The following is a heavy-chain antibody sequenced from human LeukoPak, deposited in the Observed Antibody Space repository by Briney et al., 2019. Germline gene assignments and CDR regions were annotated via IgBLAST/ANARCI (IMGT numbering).Heavy chain of an antibody. CDR2: IIPIFGTA. CDR3: AKGGYYDSSGYTGY. CDR1: GGTFSSYA. V-gene: IGHV1-69*13. Sequence: ASVKVSCKASGGTFSSYAISWVRQAPGQGLEWMGGIIPIFGTANYAQKFQGRVTITADESTSTAYMELNSLRAEDTAVYYCAKGGYYDSSGYTGYWGQGTLVTVSS. D-gene: IGHD3-22*01. J-gene: IGHJ4*02.